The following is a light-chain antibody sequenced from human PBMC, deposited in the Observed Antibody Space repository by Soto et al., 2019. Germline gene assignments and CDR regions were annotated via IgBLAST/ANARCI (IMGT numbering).Light chain of an antibody. Sequence: ATRRTHSPPPLPASTGADVTITFRPSKVFRSCLAWYQQKPGKAPKLLIYAASTLQSGVPSRFSGSGSGTDFTLTISCLQSEDFATYYCQQYYSYPRTFGQGTKVEIK. CDR2: AAS. CDR1: KVFRSC. CDR3: QQYYSYPRT. V-gene: IGKV1-8*01. J-gene: IGKJ1*01.